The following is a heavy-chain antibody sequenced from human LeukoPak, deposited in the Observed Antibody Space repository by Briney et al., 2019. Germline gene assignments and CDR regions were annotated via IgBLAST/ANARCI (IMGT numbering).Heavy chain of an antibody. D-gene: IGHD3-3*01. CDR2: IKQDGSEK. CDR3: SRDAFSRISIFGVVSDAFDI. Sequence: GGSLRLSCAASGFTFSSYWMTWVRQAPGKGLEWVANIKQDGSEKYYVDSMKGRFTISRDNAKNSLYLQMNSLRAEDTAVYYCSRDAFSRISIFGVVSDAFDIWGQGTMVTVSS. CDR1: GFTFSSYW. V-gene: IGHV3-7*01. J-gene: IGHJ3*02.